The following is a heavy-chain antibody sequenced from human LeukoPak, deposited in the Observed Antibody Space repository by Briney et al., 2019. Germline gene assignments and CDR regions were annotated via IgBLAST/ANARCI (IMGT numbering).Heavy chain of an antibody. CDR3: ARVDTGTTYDY. D-gene: IGHD1-7*01. J-gene: IGHJ4*02. CDR2: INSDGSST. V-gene: IGHV3-74*01. CDR1: GFTFSSYW. Sequence: PGGSLRLSCAASGFTFSSYWMHWVRQAPGNGLVWVSRINSDGSSTSYADSVKGRFTISRDNAKNTLYLQMNSLRAEDTAVYYCARVDTGTTYDYWGQGTLVTVSS.